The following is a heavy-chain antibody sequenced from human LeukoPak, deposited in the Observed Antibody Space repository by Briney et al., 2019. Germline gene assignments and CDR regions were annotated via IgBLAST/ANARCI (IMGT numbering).Heavy chain of an antibody. J-gene: IGHJ5*02. CDR1: GFTVSSNY. CDR3: ARDHCSSTSCYASWFDP. CDR2: IYSGGST. D-gene: IGHD2-2*01. Sequence: GGSLRLSCAASGFTVSSNYMSWVRQAPGKGLEWVSVIYSGGSTYYADSVKGRFTISRDKSKNTLYLQMNSLRAEDTAVYYCARDHCSSTSCYASWFDPWGQGTLVTVSS. V-gene: IGHV3-66*01.